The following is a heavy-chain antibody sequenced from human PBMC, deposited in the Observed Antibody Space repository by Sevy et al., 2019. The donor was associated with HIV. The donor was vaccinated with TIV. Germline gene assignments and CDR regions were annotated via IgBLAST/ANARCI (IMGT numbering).Heavy chain of an antibody. V-gene: IGHV3-23*01. CDR3: AGWQPPAHCYYKDV. CDR2: MSGSGGRT. Sequence: GGSLRLSCAASGFIFSSYAMRWVRQAPGKGLEWVSAMSGSGGRTYYVDSVKGRFTISRDNSKNTLYLQMNSLRAEDTADYCGAGWQPPAHCYYKDVWGKGTTVTVSS. D-gene: IGHD2-2*01. CDR1: GFIFSSYA. J-gene: IGHJ6*03.